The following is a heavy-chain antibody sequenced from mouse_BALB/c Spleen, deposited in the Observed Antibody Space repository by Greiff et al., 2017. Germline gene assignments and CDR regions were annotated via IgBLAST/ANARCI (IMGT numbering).Heavy chain of an antibody. CDR3: ARSHYYDYDTWFAY. V-gene: IGHV1-7*01. CDR1: GYTFTSYW. CDR2: INPSTGYT. Sequence: VQLQQSGAELAKPGASVKMSCKASGYTFTSYWMHWVKQRPGQGLEWIGYINPSTGYTEYNQKFKDKATLTADKSSSTAYMQLSSLTSEDSAVYYCARSHYYDYDTWFAYWGQGTLVTVSA. D-gene: IGHD2-4*01. J-gene: IGHJ3*01.